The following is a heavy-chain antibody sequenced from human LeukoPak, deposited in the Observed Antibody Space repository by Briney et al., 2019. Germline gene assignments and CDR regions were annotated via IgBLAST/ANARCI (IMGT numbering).Heavy chain of an antibody. CDR2: IYHTGST. CDR3: ARWGSWNDRWFDP. V-gene: IGHV4-59*08. J-gene: IGHJ5*02. CDR1: GGSITSYY. Sequence: PSESLSLTCTVSGGSITSYYCSWIRQPPGKGLEWIGYIYHTGSTNYNPSLKTRVTIPVDTSKNQFSLKLSSVTAADRAVYYCARWGSWNDRWFDPGGEGILVTVSS. D-gene: IGHD1-1*01.